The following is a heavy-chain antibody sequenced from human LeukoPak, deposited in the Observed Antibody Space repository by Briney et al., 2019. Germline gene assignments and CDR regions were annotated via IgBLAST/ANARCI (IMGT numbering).Heavy chain of an antibody. Sequence: GASVKVSCKASGYTFTDYYMHWVRQAPGQGLEWMGWINPNSGGTNYAQKFQGRVTMTRDTSISTAYMELSRLRSDDTAVYYCARDDRIAAAAFDYWGQGTLVTVSS. J-gene: IGHJ4*02. CDR2: INPNSGGT. CDR3: ARDDRIAAAAFDY. CDR1: GYTFTDYY. V-gene: IGHV1-2*02. D-gene: IGHD6-13*01.